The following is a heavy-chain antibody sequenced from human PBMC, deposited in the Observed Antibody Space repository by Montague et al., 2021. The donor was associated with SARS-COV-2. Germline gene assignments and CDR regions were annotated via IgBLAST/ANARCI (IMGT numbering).Heavy chain of an antibody. CDR1: GASISRHY. J-gene: IGHJ4*02. CDR3: ARGGRNDYDLLSGYPFDS. V-gene: IGHV4-59*11. CDR2: MFSAGNT. Sequence: SETLSLTCSVSGASISRHYWSWIRQPPGKGLEWIGYMFSAGNTNYNPSLGSRVTISEGTSKNQFSLELKSVTAADTAVYYCARGGRNDYDLLSGYPFDSWGQGTLVTVSS. D-gene: IGHD3-3*01.